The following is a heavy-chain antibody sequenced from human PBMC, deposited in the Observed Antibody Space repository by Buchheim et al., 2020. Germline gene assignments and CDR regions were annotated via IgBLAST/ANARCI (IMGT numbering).Heavy chain of an antibody. CDR1: EFSFNSYA. J-gene: IGHJ4*02. CDR2: ISGGGRIT. CDR3: ARGLGISSEVRYFGY. Sequence: EVQLLESGGGLVQPGGSLRLSCVGSEFSFNSYAMTWIRQAPGKGLEWISIISGGGRITSYADSVKGRFTISRDNSKDTVFLQMDSLRAEDTAVYYCARGLGISSEVRYFGYWGQG. V-gene: IGHV3-23*01. D-gene: IGHD3-3*02.